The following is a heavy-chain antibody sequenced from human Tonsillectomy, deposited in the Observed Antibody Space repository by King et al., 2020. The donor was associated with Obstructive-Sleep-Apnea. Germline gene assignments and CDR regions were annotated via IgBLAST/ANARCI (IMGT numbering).Heavy chain of an antibody. CDR2: ISYDGSNK. D-gene: IGHD2-15*01. CDR1: GFTFSSYA. Sequence: VQLVESGGGVVQPGRSLRLSCAASGFTFSSYAMHWVRQAPGKGLEWGAVISYDGSNKYYADSVKGRFTISRDNSKNTLYLQMNSLRAEDTAVYYCASGCSGGRCYPFDYWGQGTLVTVSS. CDR3: ASGCSGGRCYPFDY. V-gene: IGHV3-30*04. J-gene: IGHJ4*02.